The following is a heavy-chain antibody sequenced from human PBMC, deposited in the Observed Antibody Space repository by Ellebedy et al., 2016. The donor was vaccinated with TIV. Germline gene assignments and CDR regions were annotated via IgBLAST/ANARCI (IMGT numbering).Heavy chain of an antibody. CDR1: GFTFDDYG. CDR3: ARAPYSGSPCQDY. J-gene: IGHJ4*02. Sequence: GESLKISCAASGFTFDDYGLNWVRQAPGKGLEWVSGINWNGGSTGYADSVKGGFTISRDNAKNTVYLQMNSLRAEDTAVYYCARAPYSGSPCQDYWGQGALVTVSS. CDR2: INWNGGST. D-gene: IGHD1-26*01. V-gene: IGHV3-20*04.